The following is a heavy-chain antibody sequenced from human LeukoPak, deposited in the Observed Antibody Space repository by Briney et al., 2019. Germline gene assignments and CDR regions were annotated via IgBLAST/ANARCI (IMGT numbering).Heavy chain of an antibody. CDR3: ARRQVAGGPFDY. D-gene: IGHD3-16*01. CDR1: GYTFTSYY. V-gene: IGHV1-46*01. J-gene: IGHJ4*02. Sequence: VSVKVSCKASGYTFTSYYIHWVRQAPGQGLEWMGIINPSGGSTSHTQKFQDRVTMTRDMSTSTVYMEMSSLRSDDTAVYYCARRQVAGGPFDYWGQGTPVTVSS. CDR2: INPSGGST.